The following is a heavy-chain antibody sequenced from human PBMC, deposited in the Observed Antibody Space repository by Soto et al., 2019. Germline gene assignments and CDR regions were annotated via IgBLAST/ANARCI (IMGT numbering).Heavy chain of an antibody. CDR2: ISTSGGRP. CDR3: RGSSGY. D-gene: IGHD6-25*01. Sequence: EVQLLESGGGLVQPGGSLRLSCTASGIAFSNYAMSWVRQAPRKGLEWVSTISTSGGRPYYADSVKGRFTISRDNSKNTLYLQMNSLRAEDTAVYYCRGSSGYWGQGTLVTVSS. CDR1: GIAFSNYA. J-gene: IGHJ4*02. V-gene: IGHV3-23*01.